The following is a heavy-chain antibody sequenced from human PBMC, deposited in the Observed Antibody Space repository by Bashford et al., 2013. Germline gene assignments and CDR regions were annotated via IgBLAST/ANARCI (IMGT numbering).Heavy chain of an antibody. D-gene: IGHD1-26*01. J-gene: IGHJ4*02. CDR3: ARVKRSVTGETFDY. Sequence: SETLSLTCTVSGGSISSYYWSWIRQPPGKGLEWIGYIYYSGSTNYNPSLKSRVTISVDTSKKQFSLKLSSVTAADTAVYYCARVKRSVTGETFDYWGQGTLVTVSS. V-gene: IGHV4-59*01. CDR2: IYYSGST. CDR1: GGSISSYY.